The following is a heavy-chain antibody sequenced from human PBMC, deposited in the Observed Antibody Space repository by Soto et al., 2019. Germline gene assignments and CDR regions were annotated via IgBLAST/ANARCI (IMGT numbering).Heavy chain of an antibody. V-gene: IGHV4-39*01. Sequence: SETLSLTSTVSGGSISSYYWGWIRQPPGKGLEWIGSIYYSGSTYYNPSLKSRVTISVDTSKNQFSLKLSSVTAAGTAVYYCARQGGTMVRGVPTRDGMDVWGQGTTVTVSS. CDR2: IYYSGST. J-gene: IGHJ6*02. D-gene: IGHD3-10*01. CDR1: GGSISSYY. CDR3: ARQGGTMVRGVPTRDGMDV.